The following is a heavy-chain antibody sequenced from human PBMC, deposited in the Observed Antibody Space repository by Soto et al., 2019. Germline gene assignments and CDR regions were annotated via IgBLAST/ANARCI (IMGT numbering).Heavy chain of an antibody. Sequence: SGGSLRLSCEASGFTFNAYSMHWVRQPPGKGLEWLAAIWYDGTQKYYADSVKGRFIISRDNSKKTLYLEMNSLRAEDTAVYYCARDFMARGRDSNWFDPWGQGTVVTVSS. CDR1: GFTFNAYS. CDR3: ARDFMARGRDSNWFDP. D-gene: IGHD3-10*01. J-gene: IGHJ5*02. V-gene: IGHV3-33*01. CDR2: IWYDGTQK.